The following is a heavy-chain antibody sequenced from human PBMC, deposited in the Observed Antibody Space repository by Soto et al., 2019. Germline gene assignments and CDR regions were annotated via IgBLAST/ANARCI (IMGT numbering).Heavy chain of an antibody. CDR3: ARDTDIVVVPAAHGRGNWFDP. J-gene: IGHJ5*02. CDR2: ISAYNGNT. Sequence: ASVKVSCKASGYTFTSYGISWVRQAPGQGLEWMGWISAYNGNTNYAQKLQGRVTMTTDTSTSTAFMELRSLRSDDTAVYYCARDTDIVVVPAAHGRGNWFDPWGQGTLVTVSS. D-gene: IGHD2-2*01. V-gene: IGHV1-18*01. CDR1: GYTFTSYG.